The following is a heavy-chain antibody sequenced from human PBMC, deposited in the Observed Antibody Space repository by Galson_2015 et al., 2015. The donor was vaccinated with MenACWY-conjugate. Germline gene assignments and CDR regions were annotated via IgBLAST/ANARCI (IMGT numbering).Heavy chain of an antibody. D-gene: IGHD5-12*01. J-gene: IGHJ4*02. V-gene: IGHV4-31*02. CDR3: ARLLQTYSGYAQYYFDY. Sequence: GSTYYNPSLKSRVTISVDTSKNQFSLKLSSVAAADTAVYYCARLLQTYSGYAQYYFDYWGQGTLVTVSS. CDR2: GST.